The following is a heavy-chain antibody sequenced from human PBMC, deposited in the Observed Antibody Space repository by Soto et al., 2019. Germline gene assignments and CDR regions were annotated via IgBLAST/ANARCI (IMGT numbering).Heavy chain of an antibody. V-gene: IGHV4-39*01. Sequence: LQLQESGPGLLRPSETLSLTCTVSGDSVSSSSYYWGWIRQPPGKGLEWIGSLYYSEATYYNPSLKSRVTISVDTSKNQFSLKLNSVTAADTAVYYCASGLGWFDPWGQGTLVTVSS. CDR3: ASGLGWFDP. CDR2: LYYSEAT. J-gene: IGHJ5*02. CDR1: GDSVSSSSYY.